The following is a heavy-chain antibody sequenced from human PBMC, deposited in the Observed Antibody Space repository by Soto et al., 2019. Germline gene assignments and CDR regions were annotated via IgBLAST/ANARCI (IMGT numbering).Heavy chain of an antibody. D-gene: IGHD3-22*01. CDR2: IIAIFGTA. CDR1: GGTFSSYA. V-gene: IGHV1-69*13. Sequence: ASVKVSCKASGGTFSSYAISWVRQAPGQGLEWMGRIIAIFGTANYAQKLQGRVTITADESTSTAYMELRSLRSDDTAVYYCARVFYGDSSGYYGSAFDIWGQGTMVTVSS. J-gene: IGHJ3*02. CDR3: ARVFYGDSSGYYGSAFDI.